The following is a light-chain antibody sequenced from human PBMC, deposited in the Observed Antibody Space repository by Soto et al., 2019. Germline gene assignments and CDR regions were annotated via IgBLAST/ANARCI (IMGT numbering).Light chain of an antibody. CDR2: AAS. CDR3: QKYNDVPRT. V-gene: IGKV1-27*01. CDR1: QDISNY. Sequence: DVQMTQSPSSLSASVGDRVTVTCRASQDISNYFAWYQQKPGKVPKLLIYAASTLQSGVPSRFSGSGSGTDFTLTISSLQPEDVATYYCQKYNDVPRTFGHGNKVDI. J-gene: IGKJ1*01.